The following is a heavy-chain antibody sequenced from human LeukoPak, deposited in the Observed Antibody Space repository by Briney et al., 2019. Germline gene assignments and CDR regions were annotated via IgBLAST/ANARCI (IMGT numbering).Heavy chain of an antibody. V-gene: IGHV3-21*01. CDR2: ISSDSRYI. J-gene: IGHJ4*02. CDR1: GFTFDDYA. D-gene: IGHD5-12*01. CDR3: ARDFRYEGDY. Sequence: GGSLRLSCAASGFTFDDYAMSWVRQAPGRRLEWVSSISSDSRYIYYADSVKGRFTISRDNAQNSLYLQMNSLRVEDTAVYYCARDFRYEGDYWGQGTLVTVSS.